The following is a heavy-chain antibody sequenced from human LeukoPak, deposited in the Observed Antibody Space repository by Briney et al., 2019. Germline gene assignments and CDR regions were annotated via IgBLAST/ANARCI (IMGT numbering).Heavy chain of an antibody. D-gene: IGHD2-15*01. CDR1: GFSFSSYW. V-gene: IGHV3-74*01. CDR3: ARALVAGVTLNALDI. J-gene: IGHJ3*02. Sequence: PGGSLRVSCAASGFSFSSYWMHWVRQAPGKGLVWVARIQYDGSTTNYADSVKGRFTISRDNAKKTLYVQMNSLRAEDTAVYYCARALVAGVTLNALDIWGQGTMVTVSS. CDR2: IQYDGSTT.